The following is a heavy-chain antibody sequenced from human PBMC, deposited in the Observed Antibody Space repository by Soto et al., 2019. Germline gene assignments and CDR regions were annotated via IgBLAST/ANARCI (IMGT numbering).Heavy chain of an antibody. CDR3: ARARAARPYYYYYYSMDV. Sequence: SQTLSLTCALSGDSVSSNSAAWNWIRQSPSRGLEWLGRTYYRSKWYNDYAVSVKSRITINPDTSKNQFSLQLNSVTPEDTAVYYCARARAARPYYYYYYSMDVWGQGTTVTVSS. CDR1: GDSVSSNSAA. V-gene: IGHV6-1*01. D-gene: IGHD6-6*01. CDR2: TYYRSKWYN. J-gene: IGHJ6*02.